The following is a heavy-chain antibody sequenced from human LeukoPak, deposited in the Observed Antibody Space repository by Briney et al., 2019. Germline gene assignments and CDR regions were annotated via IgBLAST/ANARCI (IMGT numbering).Heavy chain of an antibody. J-gene: IGHJ4*02. CDR3: ATTGATEAGY. CDR1: GASITKNY. D-gene: IGHD2-8*02. Sequence: SETLSLTCTLSGASITKNYWSWFRKPPGKGLEWLGYVQHTGSTNYNPSLSGRLTISLATSKTRYSLRLSSVTAADTAVYYCATTGATEAGYWGQGTLVTVSS. V-gene: IGHV4-59*01. CDR2: VQHTGST.